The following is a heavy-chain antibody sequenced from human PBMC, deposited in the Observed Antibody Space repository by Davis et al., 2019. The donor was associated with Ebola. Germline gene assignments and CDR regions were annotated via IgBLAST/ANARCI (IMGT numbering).Heavy chain of an antibody. V-gene: IGHV3-23*01. D-gene: IGHD6-19*01. CDR2: ISGSGGST. CDR1: GFTFSSYA. J-gene: IGHJ4*02. Sequence: GESLKISCAASGFTFSSYAMSWVRQAPGKGLEWVSAISGSGGSTYYADSVKGRFTISRDNSKNTLYLQMNSLRAEDTAVYYCAKDRIAVRSYFDYWGQGTLVTVSS. CDR3: AKDRIAVRSYFDY.